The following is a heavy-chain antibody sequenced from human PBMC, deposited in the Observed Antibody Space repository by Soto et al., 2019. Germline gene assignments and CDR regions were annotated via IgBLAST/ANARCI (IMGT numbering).Heavy chain of an antibody. CDR3: ARDGVATIKNYYYYYYMDF. Sequence: GGSLRLSCAASGFTFSSYGMHWVRQAPGKGLEWVAVIWYDGSNKYYADSVKGRFTISRDNSKNTLYLQMNSLRAEDTAVYYCARDGVATIKNYYYYYYMDFWGKGTTVTVSS. CDR2: IWYDGSNK. D-gene: IGHD5-12*01. J-gene: IGHJ6*03. V-gene: IGHV3-33*01. CDR1: GFTFSSYG.